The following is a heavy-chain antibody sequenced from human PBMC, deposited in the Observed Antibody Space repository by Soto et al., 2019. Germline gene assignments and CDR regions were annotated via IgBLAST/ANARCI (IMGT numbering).Heavy chain of an antibody. CDR2: IYWDDDK. Sequence: QITLNESGPTVVKPTETLTLTCTFSGFSLTTSGVGVGWVRQSPGKAPEWLAFIYWDDDKRYSTSLKSRLTITKYTSKIQVVLTMANVDPADTATYYCAHRVLRAVFGLVTTTAIYFDFWGQGTPVVVSS. D-gene: IGHD3-3*01. J-gene: IGHJ4*02. CDR3: AHRVLRAVFGLVTTTAIYFDF. CDR1: GFSLTTSGVG. V-gene: IGHV2-5*02.